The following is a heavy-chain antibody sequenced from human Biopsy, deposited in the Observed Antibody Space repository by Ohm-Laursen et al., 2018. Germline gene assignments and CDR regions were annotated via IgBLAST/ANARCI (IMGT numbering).Heavy chain of an antibody. CDR3: TRGGYYYDSLAYYYWFDP. V-gene: IGHV1-2*02. J-gene: IGHJ5*02. Sequence: SVKVSCKVSGYTFTGYHVHWVRQAPGQGLEWMGWINAKTGDTNYAQKFQGKVTMTRDTSISTAYVDLSSLRSGDTAVYYCTRGGYYYDSLAYYYWFDPWGQGTLVTVSS. D-gene: IGHD3-22*01. CDR1: GYTFTGYH. CDR2: INAKTGDT.